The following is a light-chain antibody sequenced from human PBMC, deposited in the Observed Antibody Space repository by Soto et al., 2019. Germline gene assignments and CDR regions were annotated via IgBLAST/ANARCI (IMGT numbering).Light chain of an antibody. CDR1: SSDVGGYNY. V-gene: IGLV2-11*01. CDR3: CSYAGGYSWV. J-gene: IGLJ3*02. CDR2: DVT. Sequence: QSALTQPRSVSGSPGQSVTISCTGTSSDVGGYNYVSWYQQHPGKAPKLMIYDVTVRSSGVPDRLSGSKSCNTASLTISGLQAEDEAEYYCCSYAGGYSWVFGGGTKLTVL.